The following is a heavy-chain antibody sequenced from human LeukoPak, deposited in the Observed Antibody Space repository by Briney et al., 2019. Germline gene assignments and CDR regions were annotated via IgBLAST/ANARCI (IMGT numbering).Heavy chain of an antibody. J-gene: IGHJ5*02. CDR3: ARVEVYCSSTSCYTLGWFDP. D-gene: IGHD2-2*02. V-gene: IGHV1-18*01. Sequence: GASVKVSCKASGYTFTSYGISWVRQAPGQGLEWMGWISAYNGNTNYAQKLQGRVTMTTDTCTSTAYMELRSLRSDDTAVYYCARVEVYCSSTSCYTLGWFDPWGQGTLVTVSS. CDR2: ISAYNGNT. CDR1: GYTFTSYG.